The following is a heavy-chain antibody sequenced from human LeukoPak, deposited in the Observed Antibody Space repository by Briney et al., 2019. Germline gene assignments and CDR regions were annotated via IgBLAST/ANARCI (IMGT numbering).Heavy chain of an antibody. CDR2: IYHSGST. Sequence: SETLSLTCTVSGYSISSGYYWGWIRQPPGKGLEWIGSIYHSGSTYYNPSLKSRVTISVDTSKNQFSLKLSSVTAADTAVYYCAKGNGGSGSYSSLYYYDSSGYYYGLFQDYWGQGTLVTVSS. J-gene: IGHJ4*02. CDR3: AKGNGGSGSYSSLYYYDSSGYYYGLFQDY. D-gene: IGHD3-22*01. V-gene: IGHV4-38-2*02. CDR1: GYSISSGYY.